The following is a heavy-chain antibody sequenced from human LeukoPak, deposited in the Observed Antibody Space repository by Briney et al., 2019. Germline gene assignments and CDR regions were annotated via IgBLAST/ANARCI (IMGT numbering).Heavy chain of an antibody. D-gene: IGHD3-22*01. CDR2: FSAYNGNT. Sequence: ASVKVSCKASGYTFTSYGISWVRQAPGQGLEWIGWFSAYNGNTNYAQKLQGRVTMTTDTSTTTAYMELRSLRSDDTAVYYCARDLYYYDSSGYYRALDYWGQGTLVTVSS. V-gene: IGHV1-18*01. CDR1: GYTFTSYG. J-gene: IGHJ4*02. CDR3: ARDLYYYDSSGYYRALDY.